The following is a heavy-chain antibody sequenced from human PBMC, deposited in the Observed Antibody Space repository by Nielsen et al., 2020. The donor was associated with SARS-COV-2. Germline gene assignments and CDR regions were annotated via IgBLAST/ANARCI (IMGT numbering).Heavy chain of an antibody. Sequence: SETLSLTCTVSAASISSRSFCWARTRQPPGKGPEGIGSILFSARTYYNPSLKSRVTISVDTSKNQFSLKLSSVTAADTAVYYCARHPRGYYDYVWGSYRLFWFFDLWGRGTLVTVSS. D-gene: IGHD3-16*02. J-gene: IGHJ2*01. CDR1: AASISSRSFC. CDR2: ILFSART. V-gene: IGHV4-39*01. CDR3: ARHPRGYYDYVWGSYRLFWFFDL.